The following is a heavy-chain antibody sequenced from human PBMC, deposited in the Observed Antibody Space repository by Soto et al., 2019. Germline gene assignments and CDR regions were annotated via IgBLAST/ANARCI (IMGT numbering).Heavy chain of an antibody. CDR1: GFTVSSNY. V-gene: IGHV3-53*01. Sequence: GGSLRLSCAASGFTVSSNYMSWVRQAPGKGLEWVSVIYSGGSTYYADSVKGRFTISRDNSKNTLYLQMNSLRAEDTAVYYCARDRGIRFLEDHYSYYGIDVRAQGTTVTVSS. CDR3: ARDRGIRFLEDHYSYYGIDV. J-gene: IGHJ6*02. D-gene: IGHD3-3*01. CDR2: IYSGGST.